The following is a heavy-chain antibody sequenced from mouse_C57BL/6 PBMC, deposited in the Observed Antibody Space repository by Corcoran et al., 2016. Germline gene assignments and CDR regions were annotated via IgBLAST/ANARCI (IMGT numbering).Heavy chain of an antibody. V-gene: IGHV3-6*01. CDR1: GYSITSGYY. Sequence: DVQLQESGPGLVKPSQSLSLTCSVTGYSITSGYYWNWIRQFPGNKLEWMGYISYDGSNNYNPSLKNRISITRDTSKNQFFLKLNSVTTEDTATYYCARAAQATSWFAYWGQGTLVTVSA. D-gene: IGHD3-2*02. J-gene: IGHJ3*01. CDR2: ISYDGSN. CDR3: ARAAQATSWFAY.